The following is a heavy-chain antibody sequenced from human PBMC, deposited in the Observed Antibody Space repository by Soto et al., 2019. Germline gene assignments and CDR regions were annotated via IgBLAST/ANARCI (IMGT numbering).Heavy chain of an antibody. J-gene: IGHJ4*02. CDR3: AREVVAATAFDY. CDR2: ISSSSSYI. D-gene: IGHD2-15*01. CDR1: GFTFSSYS. Sequence: LRLSCAASGFTFSSYSMNWVRQAPGKGLEWVSSISSSSSYIYYADSVKGRFTISRDNAKNSLYLQMNSLRAEDTAVYYCAREVVAATAFDYWGQGTLVTVSS. V-gene: IGHV3-21*01.